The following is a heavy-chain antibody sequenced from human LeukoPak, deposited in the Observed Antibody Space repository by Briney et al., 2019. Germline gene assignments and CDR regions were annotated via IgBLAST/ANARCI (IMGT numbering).Heavy chain of an antibody. V-gene: IGHV3-21*04. J-gene: IGHJ5*02. CDR3: ARAAGWFDP. CDR2: ISGSGGDT. CDR1: GFTFDRYT. Sequence: GGSLRLSCAASGFTFDRYTMIWVRQAPGKGLEWVSAISGSGGDTWYADSVKGRFTISRDNAKNSLFLQMNSLRAEDTAVYYCARAAGWFDPWGQGTLVTVSS.